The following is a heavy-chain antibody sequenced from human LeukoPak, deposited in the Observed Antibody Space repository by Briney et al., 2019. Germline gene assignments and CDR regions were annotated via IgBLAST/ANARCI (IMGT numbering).Heavy chain of an antibody. CDR2: FYYGGST. D-gene: IGHD6-19*01. Sequence: SETPSLTCTVSGASISSGAYSWGWVRQPPGKGLEWIGSFYYGGSTSYNASLKTRVNISVDTPKNQLSLRLNSVTAADTSVYYCAALAVAGTSEGYWGQGSLIIVSS. V-gene: IGHV4-39*05. CDR3: AALAVAGTSEGY. CDR1: GASISSGAYS. J-gene: IGHJ4*01.